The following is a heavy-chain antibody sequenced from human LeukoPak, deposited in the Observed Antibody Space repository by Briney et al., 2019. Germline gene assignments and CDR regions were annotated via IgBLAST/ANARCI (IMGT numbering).Heavy chain of an antibody. CDR1: GYSISSGCY. V-gene: IGHV4-38-2*02. CDR2: IYHSGST. J-gene: IGHJ4*02. D-gene: IGHD2-8*01. Sequence: SETLSLTCTVSGYSISSGCYWGWIRQPPGKGLEWIGSIYHSGSTYYNPSLKSRVTISVDTSKNQFSLKLSSVTAADTAVYYCASSEWTGPPDYWGQGTLVTVSS. CDR3: ASSEWTGPPDY.